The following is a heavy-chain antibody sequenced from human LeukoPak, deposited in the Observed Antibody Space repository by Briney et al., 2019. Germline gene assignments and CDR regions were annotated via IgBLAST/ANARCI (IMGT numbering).Heavy chain of an antibody. CDR2: IYYSGST. D-gene: IGHD1-26*01. CDR3: ARVGKLPPHPEYHFDY. J-gene: IGHJ4*02. CDR1: GGSISSGDYY. Sequence: PSETLSLTCTVSGGSISSGDYYWSWIRQPPGKGLEWIGYIYYSGSTYYNPSLKSRVTISVDTSKNQFSLKLSSVTAADTAVYYCARVGKLPPHPEYHFDYWGQGTLVTVSS. V-gene: IGHV4-30-4*08.